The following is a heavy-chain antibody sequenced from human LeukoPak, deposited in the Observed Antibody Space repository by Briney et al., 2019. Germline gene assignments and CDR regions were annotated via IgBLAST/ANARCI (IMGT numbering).Heavy chain of an antibody. CDR1: GGSISSSSYY. J-gene: IGHJ4*02. CDR3: ARDWDDIVVVPAAPFDY. Sequence: SETLSLTCTVSGGSISSSSYYWGWIRQPPGKGLEWIGSIYYSGSTYYNPSLKSRVTISVDTSKNQFSLKLSSVTAADTAVYYCARDWDDIVVVPAAPFDYWGQGTLVTVSS. V-gene: IGHV4-39*07. D-gene: IGHD2-2*01. CDR2: IYYSGST.